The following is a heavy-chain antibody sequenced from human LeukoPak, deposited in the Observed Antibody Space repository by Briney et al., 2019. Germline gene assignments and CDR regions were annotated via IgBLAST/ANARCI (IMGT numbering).Heavy chain of an antibody. CDR1: GFTFSTYA. J-gene: IGHJ4*02. D-gene: IGHD3-10*01. V-gene: IGHV3-69-1*02. CDR2: IGTSSNT. Sequence: GGSLRLSCAASGFTFSTYAMSWVRQAPGKGLEWVSSIGTSSNTYYADSVKGRFTISRDNAKNSLYLQMNSLRAEDTAVYYCASYLYKSLDCWGQGTLVTVSS. CDR3: ASYLYKSLDC.